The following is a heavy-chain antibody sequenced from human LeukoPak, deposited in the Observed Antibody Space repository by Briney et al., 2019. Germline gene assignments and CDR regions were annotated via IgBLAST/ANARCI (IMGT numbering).Heavy chain of an antibody. Sequence: SETLSLTCAVYGGSFSGYYWSWIRQPPGKGLEWIGEINHSGSTNYNPSLKSRVTISVDTSKNQFSLKLSSVTAADMAVYYCARGAAAGHRFDYWGQGTLVTVSS. D-gene: IGHD6-13*01. CDR3: ARGAAAGHRFDY. CDR2: INHSGST. V-gene: IGHV4-34*01. J-gene: IGHJ4*02. CDR1: GGSFSGYY.